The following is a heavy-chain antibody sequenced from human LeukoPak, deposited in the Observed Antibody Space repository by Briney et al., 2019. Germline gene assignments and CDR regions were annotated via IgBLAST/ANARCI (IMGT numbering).Heavy chain of an antibody. CDR3: ARQSKDYYGSGSYYNVDY. J-gene: IGHJ4*02. D-gene: IGHD3-10*01. CDR1: GYSITSYW. CDR2: IGPSDSYT. Sequence: GESQKISCKGSGYSITSYWISWVRQMHAKGLEWKGMIGPSDSYTNYSPSFQSHVTISADKSISTAYLQWSSLKASDTAMYYCARQSKDYYGSGSYYNVDYWGQGTLVTVSS. V-gene: IGHV5-10-1*01.